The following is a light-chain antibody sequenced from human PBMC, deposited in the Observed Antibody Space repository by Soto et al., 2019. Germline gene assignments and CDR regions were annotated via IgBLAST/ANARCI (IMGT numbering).Light chain of an antibody. Sequence: EIVMTQSPATLSVSPGERATLSCRASQSVSSNLAWYQQKPGQAPRLLIYGASTRATGIPARFSGSGSGKEFNLTISSLQSEDFAVYYCQQYNNWPYTFGHGTKLEIK. V-gene: IGKV3-15*01. CDR2: GAS. CDR3: QQYNNWPYT. J-gene: IGKJ2*01. CDR1: QSVSSN.